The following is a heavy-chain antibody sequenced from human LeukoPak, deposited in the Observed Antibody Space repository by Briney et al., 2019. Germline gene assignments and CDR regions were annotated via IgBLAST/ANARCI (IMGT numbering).Heavy chain of an antibody. V-gene: IGHV4-59*01. Sequence: SETLSLTCAVYGGSFSGYYWSWIRQPPGKGLEWIGYIYYSGSTNYNPSLKSRVTISVDTSKNQFSLKLSSVAAADTAVYYCARDKGIVVVPATNTNYYYYYGMDVWGQGTTVTVSS. CDR3: ARDKGIVVVPATNTNYYYYYGMDV. CDR1: GGSFSGYY. D-gene: IGHD2-2*01. CDR2: IYYSGST. J-gene: IGHJ6*02.